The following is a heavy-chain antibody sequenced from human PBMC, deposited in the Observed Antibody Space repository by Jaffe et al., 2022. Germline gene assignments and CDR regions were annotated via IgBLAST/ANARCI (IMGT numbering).Heavy chain of an antibody. D-gene: IGHD3-10*01. CDR2: IYHSGST. CDR3: ARHFLPQYYYGSGSSITPYFDY. J-gene: IGHJ4*02. CDR1: GYSISSGYY. V-gene: IGHV4-38-2*01. Sequence: QVQLQESGPGLVKPSETLSLTCAVSGYSISSGYYWGWIRQPPGKGLEWIGSIYHSGSTYYNPSLKSRVTISVDTSKNQFSLKLSSVTAADTAVYYCARHFLPQYYYGSGSSITPYFDYWGQGTLVTVSS.